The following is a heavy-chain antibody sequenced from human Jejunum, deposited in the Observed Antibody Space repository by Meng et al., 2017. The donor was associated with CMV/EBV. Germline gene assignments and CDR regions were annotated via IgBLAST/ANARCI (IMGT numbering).Heavy chain of an antibody. J-gene: IGHJ4*02. D-gene: IGHD2-21*01. Sequence: KTSGYPFTYSYLDWVRQAPGQGLEWMGLINPSSGSTTYAQKFQGRVTMARDTSTNTVSMELSSLRSEDTAIYYCARHFVGSPRVYWGQGTLGTVSS. CDR2: INPSSGST. CDR1: GYPFTYSY. V-gene: IGHV1-46*01. CDR3: ARHFVGSPRVY.